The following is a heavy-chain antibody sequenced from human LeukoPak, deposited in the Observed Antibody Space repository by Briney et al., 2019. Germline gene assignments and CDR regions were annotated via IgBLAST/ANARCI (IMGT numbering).Heavy chain of an antibody. CDR1: GGSISSYY. J-gene: IGHJ5*02. V-gene: IGHV4-59*01. CDR3: AKHSGSYYGWFDP. CDR2: IYYSGST. Sequence: PSETLSLTCTVSGGSISSYYWSWIRQPPGKGLEWIGYIYYSGSTNYNPSLKSRVTISVDTSKNQFSLKLSSVTAADTAVYYCAKHSGSYYGWFDPWGQGTLVTASS. D-gene: IGHD1-26*01.